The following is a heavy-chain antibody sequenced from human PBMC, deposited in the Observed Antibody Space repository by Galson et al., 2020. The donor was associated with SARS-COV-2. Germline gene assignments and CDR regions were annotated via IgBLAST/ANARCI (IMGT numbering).Heavy chain of an antibody. J-gene: IGHJ4*01. CDR1: GFTFSSYS. V-gene: IGHV3-21*01. Sequence: KSGGSLRLSCAASGFTFSSYSMNWVRQAPGKGLEWVSSISSSSSYIYYADSVKGRFTISRDNAKNSLYLQMNSLRAEDTAVYYCARYHSGWYQIDDWGQGTLVTVSS. CDR2: ISSSSSYI. CDR3: ARYHSGWYQIDD. D-gene: IGHD6-19*01.